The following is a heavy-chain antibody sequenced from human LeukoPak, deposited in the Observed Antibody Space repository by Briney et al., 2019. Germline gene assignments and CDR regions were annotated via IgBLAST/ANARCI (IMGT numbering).Heavy chain of an antibody. CDR3: ARTVVAATPSLDY. D-gene: IGHD2-15*01. CDR2: VYYTGTT. Sequence: SETLSLTCTVSGGSFSSSSYYWTWIRQPPGKVLEWIGSVYYTGTTYYNPSPKSPVTLSVDTSNKYFSLKLSSVTAAGTAVYYCARTVVAATPSLDYWGQGTLVTVSS. CDR1: GGSFSSSSYY. J-gene: IGHJ4*02. V-gene: IGHV4-39*02.